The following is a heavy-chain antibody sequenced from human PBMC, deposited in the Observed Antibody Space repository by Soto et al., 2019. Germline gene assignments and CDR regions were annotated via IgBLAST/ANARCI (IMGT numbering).Heavy chain of an antibody. V-gene: IGHV3-30-3*01. Sequence: GGSLRLSCAASGFTFDTYGIHWVRQAPGKGLEWVALISYEGSNKYYSDSVKGRFTISRDNSKSTLFLHMNSLRVEDTGVYYRARVNPGNNLYYFNGLDVWGQGTSVTVSS. CDR1: GFTFDTYG. CDR2: ISYEGSNK. CDR3: ARVNPGNNLYYFNGLDV. D-gene: IGHD1-1*01. J-gene: IGHJ6*02.